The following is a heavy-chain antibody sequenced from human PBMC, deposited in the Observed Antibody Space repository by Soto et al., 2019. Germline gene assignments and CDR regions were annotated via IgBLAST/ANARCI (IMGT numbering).Heavy chain of an antibody. CDR2: IYWDDDK. D-gene: IGHD1-1*01. Sequence: QITLKESGPPRVKPTQTLTLACTFSGFSLSSSGVGVGWIRQPPGKALEQLALIYWDDDKRYSPSLKSRFTITMYASNNLVVLTMAYMYPVEKATYSCAHRAGHQGNWDGGYFDFWGQGALVSVSS. CDR3: AHRAGHQGNWDGGYFDF. CDR1: GFSLSSSGVG. V-gene: IGHV2-5*02. J-gene: IGHJ4*03.